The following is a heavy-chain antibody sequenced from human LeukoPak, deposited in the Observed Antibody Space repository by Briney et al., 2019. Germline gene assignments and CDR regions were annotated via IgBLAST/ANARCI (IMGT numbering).Heavy chain of an antibody. CDR1: GYSFTSYW. CDR2: IYPGDSDT. V-gene: IGHV5-51*01. J-gene: IGHJ5*02. CDR3: ARHGDYAFWYNWFDP. D-gene: IGHD4-17*01. Sequence: GESLKISCKGSGYSFTSYWIGWVRQMPGRGLDWMGIIYPGDSDTRYSPSFQGQVTISADKSISTAYLQWSSLKASDTAMYYCARHGDYAFWYNWFDPWGQGTLVTVSS.